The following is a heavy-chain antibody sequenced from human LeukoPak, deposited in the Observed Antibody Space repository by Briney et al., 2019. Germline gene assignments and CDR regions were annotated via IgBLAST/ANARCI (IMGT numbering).Heavy chain of an antibody. CDR2: IIPIFGTA. Sequence: ASVKVSCKASGYTFTSYGISWVRQAPGQGLEWMGGIIPIFGTANYAQKFQGRVTITADESTSTAYMELSSLRSEDTAVYYCARGWELPDAFDIWGQGTMVTVSS. D-gene: IGHD1-26*01. V-gene: IGHV1-69*13. CDR3: ARGWELPDAFDI. CDR1: GYTFTSYG. J-gene: IGHJ3*02.